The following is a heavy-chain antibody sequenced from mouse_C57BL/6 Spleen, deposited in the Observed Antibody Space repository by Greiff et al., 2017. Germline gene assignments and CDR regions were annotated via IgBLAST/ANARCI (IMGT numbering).Heavy chain of an antibody. CDR1: GYSFTDYN. CDR3: ARGSSYGWYFDV. Sequence: EVKLVESGPELVKPGASVKISCKASGYSFTDYNMNWVKQSNGKSLEWIGVINPNYGTTSYNQKFKGKATLTVDQSSSTAYMQLNSLTSEDSAVYYCARGSSYGWYFDVWGTGTTVTVSS. D-gene: IGHD1-1*01. J-gene: IGHJ1*03. V-gene: IGHV1-39*01. CDR2: INPNYGTT.